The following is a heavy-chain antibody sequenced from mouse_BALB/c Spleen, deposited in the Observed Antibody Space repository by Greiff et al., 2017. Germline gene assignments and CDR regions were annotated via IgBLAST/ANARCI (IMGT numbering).Heavy chain of an antibody. Sequence: EVQLQQSGAELVKPGASVKLSCTASGFNIKDTYMHWVKQRPEQGLEWIGRIDPANGNTIYDPKFQGKASITADTSSNTAYLQLSSLTSEDTAVYYCARYYGSRGAYWGQGTLVTVSA. CDR1: GFNIKDTY. V-gene: IGHV14-3*02. J-gene: IGHJ3*01. CDR2: IDPANGNT. D-gene: IGHD1-1*01. CDR3: ARYYGSRGAY.